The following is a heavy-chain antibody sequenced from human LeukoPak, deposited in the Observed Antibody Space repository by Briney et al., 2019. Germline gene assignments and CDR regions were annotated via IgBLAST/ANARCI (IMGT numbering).Heavy chain of an antibody. CDR1: GGTFSSYA. CDR2: IITILGIA. V-gene: IGHV1-69*04. J-gene: IGHJ4*02. D-gene: IGHD1-26*01. CDR3: ARGGIVGATWFDY. Sequence: ASVTVSCKSSGGTFSSYAISWVRQAPGQGLERKGRIITILGIANYAQKFQGRVTITADKSTSTAYMELSSLRSEDTAVYYCARGGIVGATWFDYWGQGTLVTVSS.